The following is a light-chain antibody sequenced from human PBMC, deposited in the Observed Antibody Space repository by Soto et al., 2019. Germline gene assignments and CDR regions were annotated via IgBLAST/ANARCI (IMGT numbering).Light chain of an antibody. J-gene: IGLJ1*01. V-gene: IGLV2-11*01. CDR1: SSDVGYYNY. Sequence: SALTQPRSVSGSPGQSVSISCTGTSSDVGYYNYVSWYQQHPGKAPKLMIYNDSKRPSGVPDRFSGSKSGNTASLTISGLQAEDEGDYYCCSYAGSYTEVFGTGTKLTVL. CDR2: NDS. CDR3: CSYAGSYTEV.